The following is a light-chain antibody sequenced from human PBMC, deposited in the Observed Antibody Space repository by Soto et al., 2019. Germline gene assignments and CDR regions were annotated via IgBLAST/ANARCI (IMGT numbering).Light chain of an antibody. V-gene: IGLV2-14*01. J-gene: IGLJ3*02. CDR2: EVS. CDR3: SSYTTTSTRV. CDR1: SSDVGRNNY. Sequence: QSVLTQPASVSGSPGQSITISCTGTSSDVGRNNYVSWYQQHPGKAPKLMIYEVSNRPSGVSNRFSGSKSGNTASLTISGLRPEDEADYYCSSYTTTSTRVFGGGTKLTVL.